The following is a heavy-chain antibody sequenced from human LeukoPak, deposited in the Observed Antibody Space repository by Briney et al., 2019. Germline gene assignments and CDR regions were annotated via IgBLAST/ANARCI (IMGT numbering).Heavy chain of an antibody. Sequence: GASVKVSCKVSGYTLTELSMHWVRQAPGKGLEWMGGFDPEDGETIYAQKFQGRVTMTEDTSTDTAYMELRSLRSEDTAVYYCATDPANYYDSSGPRAWGQGTLVTVSS. CDR2: FDPEDGET. CDR1: GYTLTELS. V-gene: IGHV1-24*01. J-gene: IGHJ5*02. CDR3: ATDPANYYDSSGPRA. D-gene: IGHD3-22*01.